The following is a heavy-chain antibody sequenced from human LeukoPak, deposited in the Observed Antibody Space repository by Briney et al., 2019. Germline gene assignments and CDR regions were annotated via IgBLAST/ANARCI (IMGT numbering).Heavy chain of an antibody. V-gene: IGHV1-69*05. Sequence: ASVKVSCKASGGTFSSYAISWVRQAPGQGLEWMGRIIPIFGIANYAQKFQGRVTITTDESTSTAYMELSSLRSEDTAVYYCASGYYDSSGYYDDAFDIWGQGTMVTVSS. CDR2: IIPIFGIA. D-gene: IGHD3-22*01. J-gene: IGHJ3*02. CDR1: GGTFSSYA. CDR3: ASGYYDSSGYYDDAFDI.